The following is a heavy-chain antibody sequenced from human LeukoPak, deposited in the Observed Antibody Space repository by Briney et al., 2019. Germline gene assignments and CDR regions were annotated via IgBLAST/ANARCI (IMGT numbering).Heavy chain of an antibody. V-gene: IGHV3-74*01. D-gene: IGHD6-13*01. J-gene: IGHJ4*02. CDR2: INGDGSGT. CDR1: GFTFSGYW. Sequence: QSGGSLRLSCAASGFTFSGYWMQWVRQAPGKGLVWVSRINGDGSGTSYADSVKGRFTISRDNAENTLYLQMNSLRADDTAVYYCARVGGSWFSDYWGQGTLATVSS. CDR3: ARVGGSWFSDY.